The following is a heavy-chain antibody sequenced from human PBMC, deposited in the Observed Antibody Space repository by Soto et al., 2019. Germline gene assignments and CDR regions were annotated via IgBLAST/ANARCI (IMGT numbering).Heavy chain of an antibody. V-gene: IGHV3-33*01. D-gene: IGHD2-15*01. J-gene: IGHJ4*02. CDR1: GFAFSNYG. CDR3: ARDPVCSGGSCYDY. Sequence: GGSLRLSCTASGFAFSNYGIHWVRQAPGRGLEWVAVIWSDGAKKFYAGSVRGRFTISRDNSKNSLYLQMNSLRAEDTAVYYCARDPVCSGGSCYDYWGQGTLVTVSS. CDR2: IWSDGAKK.